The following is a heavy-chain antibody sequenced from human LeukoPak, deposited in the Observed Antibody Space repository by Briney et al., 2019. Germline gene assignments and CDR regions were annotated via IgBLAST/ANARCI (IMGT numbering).Heavy chain of an antibody. J-gene: IGHJ6*02. V-gene: IGHV3-23*01. CDR1: GFTLSSYA. CDR3: AKDPAAYYGMDV. D-gene: IGHD6-25*01. Sequence: GGSLRLSCAASGFTLSSYAMSWVRQAPGKGLEWVSAISGSGGSTYYADSVKGRFTISRDNSKNTLYLQMNSLRAEDTAVYYCAKDPAAYYGMDVWGQGTTVTVSS. CDR2: ISGSGGST.